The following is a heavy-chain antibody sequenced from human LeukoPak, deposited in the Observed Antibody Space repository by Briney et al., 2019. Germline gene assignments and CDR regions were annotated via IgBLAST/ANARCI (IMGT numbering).Heavy chain of an antibody. CDR2: FDPEDGET. CDR1: GYTLTELS. J-gene: IGHJ5*02. D-gene: IGHD1-26*01. Sequence: ASVKVSCKVSGYTLTELSMHWVRQAPGKGLEGMGGFDPEDGETIYAQKFQGRVTMTGGTSTDTAYMELSSLRSEDTAGYFCARAGYSRGYWMRYWFDPWGQGTLVTVSS. CDR3: ARAGYSRGYWMRYWFDP. V-gene: IGHV1-24*01.